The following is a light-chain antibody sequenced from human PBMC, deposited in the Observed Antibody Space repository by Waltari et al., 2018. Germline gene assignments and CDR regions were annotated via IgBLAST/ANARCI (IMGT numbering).Light chain of an antibody. CDR2: AAS. CDR1: QTIGSY. J-gene: IGKJ2*01. Sequence: DIQMTQSPSSLSASVGDRVTITCRASQTIGSYVNWYQQKPEKAPSLLVYAASILQSGVPSRFTGSGSGTDFSLTISSLQPEDFATYFCQQTYRAPQTFGQGTRLEI. V-gene: IGKV1-39*01. CDR3: QQTYRAPQT.